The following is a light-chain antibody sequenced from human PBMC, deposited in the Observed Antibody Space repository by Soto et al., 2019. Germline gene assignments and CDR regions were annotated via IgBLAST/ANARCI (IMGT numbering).Light chain of an antibody. CDR3: LLSYSGAPYV. CDR2: DTS. Sequence: QAVVTQEPSLTVSPGGTVTLTCGSSTGAVTSGHYPYWFQQKPGQAPRTLIYDTSNKHSWTPARFSGSLLGGNAALTLSGAQPEDEAGYYCLLSYSGAPYVFGTGTKVTVL. J-gene: IGLJ1*01. CDR1: TGAVTSGHY. V-gene: IGLV7-46*01.